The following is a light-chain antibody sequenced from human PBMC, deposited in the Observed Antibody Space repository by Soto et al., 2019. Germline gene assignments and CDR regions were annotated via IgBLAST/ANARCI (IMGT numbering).Light chain of an antibody. CDR1: QSIRRGY. V-gene: IGKV3-20*01. J-gene: IGKJ2*03. Sequence: TVMTQSPATLSVSPGERATLSCRASQSIRRGYLAWYQQKPGQAPRLLIYGTSSRATGVPDRFSGSGSGTDFTLTISRLEREDFAFYYCQQYGISPYSFGQGTKVDIK. CDR2: GTS. CDR3: QQYGISPYS.